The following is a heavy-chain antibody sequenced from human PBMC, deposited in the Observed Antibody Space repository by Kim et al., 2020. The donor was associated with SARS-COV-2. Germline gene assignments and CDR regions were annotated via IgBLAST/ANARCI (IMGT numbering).Heavy chain of an antibody. Sequence: TNYSPSCQGHVTISADKSISTAYLQWSSLKASDTAMYYCACGEQLVPGDYWGQGTLVTVSS. CDR2: T. J-gene: IGHJ4*02. D-gene: IGHD6-6*01. V-gene: IGHV5-10-1*01. CDR3: ACGEQLVPGDY.